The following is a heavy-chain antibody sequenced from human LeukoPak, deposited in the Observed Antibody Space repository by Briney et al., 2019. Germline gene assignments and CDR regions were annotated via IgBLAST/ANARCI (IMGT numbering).Heavy chain of an antibody. D-gene: IGHD3-10*01. CDR2: IKQDGSEK. V-gene: IGHV3-7*01. Sequence: GGSLRLSCAASGFTFSSYWMSWVRQAPGKGLEWVANIKQDGSEKYYVDSVKGRFTISRDNAENSLYLQMNSLRAEDTAVYYCARDQTYYYGSGHLYYYYYGMDVWGQGTTVTVSS. J-gene: IGHJ6*02. CDR3: ARDQTYYYGSGHLYYYYYGMDV. CDR1: GFTFSSYW.